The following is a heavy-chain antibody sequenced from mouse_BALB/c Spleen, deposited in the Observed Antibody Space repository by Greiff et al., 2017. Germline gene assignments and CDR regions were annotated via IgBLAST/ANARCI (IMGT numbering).Heavy chain of an antibody. CDR2: ISSGSSTI. V-gene: IGHV5-17*02. CDR1: GFTFSSFG. J-gene: IGHJ1*01. CDR3: ARHCYGSSYWYFDV. D-gene: IGHD1-1*01. Sequence: EVKLMESGGGLVQPGGSRKLSCAASGFTFSSFGMHWVRQAPEKGLEWVAYISSGSSTIYYADTVKGRFTISRDNPKNTLFLQMTSLKSEDTAMYYCARHCYGSSYWYFDVWGAGTTVTVSS.